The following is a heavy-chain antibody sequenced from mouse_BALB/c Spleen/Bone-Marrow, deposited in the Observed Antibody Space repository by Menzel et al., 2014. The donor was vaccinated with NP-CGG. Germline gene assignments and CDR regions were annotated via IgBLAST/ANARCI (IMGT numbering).Heavy chain of an antibody. D-gene: IGHD2-1*01. CDR3: ARGGNYAWFAY. CDR2: ISSGSSTI. J-gene: IGHJ3*01. V-gene: IGHV5-17*02. Sequence: EVKLVESGGGLVQPGGSRRLSCAASGFTFSSFGMHWVRQAPEKGLEWVAYISSGSSTIYYADTVKGRFTISRDNPKNTLFLQMTSLRSEDTAMHYCARGGNYAWFAYWGQGTLVTVSA. CDR1: GFTFSSFG.